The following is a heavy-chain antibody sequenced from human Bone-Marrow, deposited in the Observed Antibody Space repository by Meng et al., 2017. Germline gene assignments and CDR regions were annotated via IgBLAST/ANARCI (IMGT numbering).Heavy chain of an antibody. J-gene: IGHJ5*02. CDR3: ARGSNWFDP. CDR2: MDPNSGNT. CDR1: GYTFTSYE. Sequence: QVHVVESGGEVKKPGASVNVPCKASGYTFTSYEINWVRPATGQGVEWMGWMDPNSGNTGYTQKFQGRVTLTRNTSISTAYMELSSLRSEGTAVYYCARGSNWFDPWGQGTLVTVSS. V-gene: IGHV1-8*01.